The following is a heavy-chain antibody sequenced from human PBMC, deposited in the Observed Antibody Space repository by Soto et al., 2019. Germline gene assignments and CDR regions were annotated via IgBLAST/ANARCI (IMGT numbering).Heavy chain of an antibody. Sequence: SETLSLTCAVSGGSISSGGYSWSWIRQPPGKGLEWIGYIYHSGSTFYNPSLKSRITISVDRSKNQFSLKLTSVTAADTAVYYCARVMRTGHQVFDYWGQGTLVTVS. J-gene: IGHJ4*02. D-gene: IGHD2-2*01. CDR2: IYHSGST. CDR1: GGSISSGGYS. V-gene: IGHV4-30-2*01. CDR3: ARVMRTGHQVFDY.